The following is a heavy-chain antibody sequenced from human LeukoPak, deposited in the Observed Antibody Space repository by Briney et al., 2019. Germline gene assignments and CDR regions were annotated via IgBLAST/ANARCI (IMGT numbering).Heavy chain of an antibody. D-gene: IGHD4-17*01. CDR1: GFSFSDYG. J-gene: IGHJ4*02. CDR2: INSNGAVI. CDR3: ARDPDGDYDFDY. Sequence: PGGSLRLSCAASGFSFSDYGMNWVRRAPGKGLEWLSHINSNGAVISYADSVKGRFIISRDTAKSSLYLQMNSLQIEDTAIYFCARDPDGDYDFDYWGQGTLVTVSS. V-gene: IGHV3-48*01.